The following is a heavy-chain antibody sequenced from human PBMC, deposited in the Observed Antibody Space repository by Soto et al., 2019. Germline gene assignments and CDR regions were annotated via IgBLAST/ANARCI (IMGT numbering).Heavy chain of an antibody. CDR1: GFTFSSYA. V-gene: IGHV3-23*01. CDR2: ISGSGGGR. J-gene: IGHJ5*02. Sequence: GVSLRLSFAASGFTFSSYAMSWVRQAPGKGLEWVSNISGSGGGRYYADSVKGRFTISRDNAKNTLSLQMNSLRAEDTAVYYCARDRLPDSWRGFDPWGQGTLVTVSS. D-gene: IGHD5-12*01. CDR3: ARDRLPDSWRGFDP.